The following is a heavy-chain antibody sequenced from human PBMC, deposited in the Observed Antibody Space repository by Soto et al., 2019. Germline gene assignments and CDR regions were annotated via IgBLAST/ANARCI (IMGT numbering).Heavy chain of an antibody. CDR3: ARAPPHHKVNWFDL. CDR1: SGSLSSGGYY. Sequence: PSETLSLTCTVSSGSLSSGGYYWNWIRQHPVKGLEWIGYIYFTGITYSTPSLKSRVTLSVDTSKSQFSLELRSVTAADTAIYYCARAPPHHKVNWFDLWGPGDLVTVSS. J-gene: IGHJ5*02. CDR2: IYFTGIT. V-gene: IGHV4-31*03.